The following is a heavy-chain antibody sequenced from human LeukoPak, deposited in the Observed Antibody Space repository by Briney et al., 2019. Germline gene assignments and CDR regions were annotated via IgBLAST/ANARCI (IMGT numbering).Heavy chain of an antibody. Sequence: GGSLRLSCAAPGFTFGDCYMSWIRQAPGKGLEWVSYITPSGTSIYYGDSVRGRFTISRDNAQNSLYLEMNILRAEDTAVYYCARDFRFLDDYWGQGTLVTVSS. V-gene: IGHV3-11*04. J-gene: IGHJ4*02. D-gene: IGHD3-3*01. CDR1: GFTFGDCY. CDR3: ARDFRFLDDY. CDR2: ITPSGTSI.